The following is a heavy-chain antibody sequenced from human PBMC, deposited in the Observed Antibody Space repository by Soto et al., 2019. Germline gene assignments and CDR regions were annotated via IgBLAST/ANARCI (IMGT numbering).Heavy chain of an antibody. CDR2: IIPIFGTA. V-gene: IGHV1-69*13. Sequence: ASVKVSCKASGGTFSSYAISWVRQAPGQGLEWMGGIIPIFGTANYAQKFQGRVTITADESTSTAYMELSSLRSEDTAVYYCARREVLNYGMDVWGQGTTVTVSS. CDR3: ARREVLNYGMDV. D-gene: IGHD3-10*01. J-gene: IGHJ6*02. CDR1: GGTFSSYA.